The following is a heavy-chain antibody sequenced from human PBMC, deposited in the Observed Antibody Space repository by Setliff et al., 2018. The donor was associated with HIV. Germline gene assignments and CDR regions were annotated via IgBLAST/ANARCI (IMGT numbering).Heavy chain of an antibody. V-gene: IGHV4-39*01. CDR3: TRQGRGDPGLATTRLDY. J-gene: IGHJ4*02. Sequence: SETLSLTCSVSGDSFSTSSYFWGWVRQSPGKGLEWIGNIYYTGFTYSSPSLKSRVIMSIDTSKSQFSLNLTSVTDSDTAVYYRTRQGRGDPGLATTRLDYWGQGKLVTVSS. CDR1: GDSFSTSSYF. CDR2: IYYTGFT. D-gene: IGHD1-1*01.